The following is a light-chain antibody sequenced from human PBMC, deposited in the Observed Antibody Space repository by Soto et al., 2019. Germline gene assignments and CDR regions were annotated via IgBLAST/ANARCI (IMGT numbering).Light chain of an antibody. CDR1: QSVSSSS. CDR3: QQYDTSPPT. V-gene: IGKV3-20*01. Sequence: TQSPGTLSASPWERVTLSCRASQSVSSSSLAWYQQKPGQAPRLLIYAASSRATGIPDRFSGSGSGTDFTLTISRLEPEDFAVYSCQQYDTSPPTFGQGTKV. CDR2: AAS. J-gene: IGKJ1*01.